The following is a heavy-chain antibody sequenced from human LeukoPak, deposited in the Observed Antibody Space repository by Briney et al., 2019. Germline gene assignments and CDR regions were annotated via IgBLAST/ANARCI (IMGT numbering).Heavy chain of an antibody. CDR3: ALAAPSAPFDY. J-gene: IGHJ4*02. D-gene: IGHD6-6*01. CDR1: GFTFSSYS. CDR2: ISSSSSTK. V-gene: IGHV3-48*01. Sequence: GGSLRLSCAASGFTFSSYSMNWVRQAPGKGLEWVSYISSSSSTKYYADSVKGRFTISRDNAKNSLYLQMNSLRGEDTAVYYCALAAPSAPFDYWGQGTLVTVSS.